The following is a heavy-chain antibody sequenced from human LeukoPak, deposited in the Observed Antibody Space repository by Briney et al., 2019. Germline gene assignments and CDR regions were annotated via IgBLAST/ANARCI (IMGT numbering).Heavy chain of an antibody. J-gene: IGHJ4*02. CDR1: GFTFSSYS. CDR3: AREVPEVDTAYDGECRFPYFFDY. Sequence: GGSLRLSCAASGFTFSSYSVNWVRQAPGKGLEWVSSISSSSSYIYYADSVKGRFTISRDNAKNSLYLQMNSLRAEDTAVYYCAREVPEVDTAYDGECRFPYFFDYWGQGTLVTVSS. D-gene: IGHD5-18*01. CDR2: ISSSSSYI. V-gene: IGHV3-21*01.